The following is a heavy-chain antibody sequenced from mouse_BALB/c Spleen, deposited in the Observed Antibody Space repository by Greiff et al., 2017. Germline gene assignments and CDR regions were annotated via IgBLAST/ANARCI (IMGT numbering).Heavy chain of an antibody. CDR1: GFTFSSYA. J-gene: IGHJ3*01. V-gene: IGHV5-6-5*01. Sequence: EVHLVESGGGLVKPGGSLKLSCAASGFTFSSYAMSWVRQTPEKRLEWVASISSGGSTYYPDSVKGRFTISRDNARNILYLQMSSLRSEDTAMYYCAGGAGDGYPFAYWGQGTLVTVSA. CDR2: ISSGGST. CDR3: AGGAGDGYPFAY. D-gene: IGHD2-3*01.